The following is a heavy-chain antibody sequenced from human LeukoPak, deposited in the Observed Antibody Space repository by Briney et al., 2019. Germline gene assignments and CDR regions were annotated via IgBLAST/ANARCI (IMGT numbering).Heavy chain of an antibody. CDR2: IYYSGST. J-gene: IGHJ4*02. D-gene: IGHD3-3*01. CDR3: ASRESGGDYFDY. V-gene: IGHV4-59*08. Sequence: SETLSLTCTVSGGSISSHYWSWIRQPPGKGLEWIGYIYYSGSTNYNPSLKSRVTISVDTSKNQFSLKLSSVTAADTAVYYCASRESGGDYFDYWGQGSLVTVSS. CDR1: GGSISSHY.